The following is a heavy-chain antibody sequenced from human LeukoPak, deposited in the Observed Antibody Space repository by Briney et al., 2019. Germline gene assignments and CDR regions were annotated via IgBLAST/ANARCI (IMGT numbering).Heavy chain of an antibody. V-gene: IGHV4-59*08. CDR2: IYYSGST. Sequence: SETLSLTCTVSGGSISSYYWSWIRQPPGKGLEWIGYIYYSGSTNYDPSLKSRVTISVDTSKNQFSLKLSSVTAADTAVYYCARHRVVTAAIVYGMDVWGQGTTVTVSS. D-gene: IGHD2-21*02. J-gene: IGHJ6*02. CDR3: ARHRVVTAAIVYGMDV. CDR1: GGSISSYY.